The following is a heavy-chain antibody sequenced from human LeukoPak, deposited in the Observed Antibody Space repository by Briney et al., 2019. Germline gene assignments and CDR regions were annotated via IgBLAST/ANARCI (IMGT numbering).Heavy chain of an antibody. CDR1: GYSFTSYW. V-gene: IGHV5-10-1*01. CDR3: ARRPPFGATSGSYYYYYGMDV. CDR2: IDPSDSYT. D-gene: IGHD1-26*01. J-gene: IGHJ6*02. Sequence: GESLKISCKGSGYSFTSYWISWVRQMPGKGLEWMGRIDPSDSYTNYSPSFQGHVTISADKSISTAYLQWSSLKASDTAMYYCARRPPFGATSGSYYYYYGMDVWGQGTTVTDSS.